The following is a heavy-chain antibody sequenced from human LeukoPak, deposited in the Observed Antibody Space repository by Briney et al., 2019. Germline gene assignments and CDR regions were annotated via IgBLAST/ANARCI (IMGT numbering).Heavy chain of an antibody. J-gene: IGHJ5*02. V-gene: IGHV1-2*06. CDR3: ARPHTVLYNWFDP. CDR2: INPNSGGT. Sequence: ASVKVSCKASGYTFTGYYMHWGRQAPGQGLEWMGRINPNSGGTNYAQKFQGRVTMTRDTSINTAYMELSRLRSDDTAVYYCARPHTVLYNWFDPWGQGTLVTVSS. CDR1: GYTFTGYY. D-gene: IGHD4-11*01.